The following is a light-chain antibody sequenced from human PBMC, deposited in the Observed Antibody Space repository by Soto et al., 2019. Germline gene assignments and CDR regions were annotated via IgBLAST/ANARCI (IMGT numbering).Light chain of an antibody. Sequence: IQVTHSPSVLSASVVDTVTITCRASQALSNYLAWYQQKPGKAPDLLIYSASTLEAVVPSRFRGSGSGTDFTFTISRLQPEDIATYYCQQYENLPTFGQGTRLEIK. V-gene: IGKV1-33*01. J-gene: IGKJ5*01. CDR3: QQYENLPT. CDR1: QALSNY. CDR2: SAS.